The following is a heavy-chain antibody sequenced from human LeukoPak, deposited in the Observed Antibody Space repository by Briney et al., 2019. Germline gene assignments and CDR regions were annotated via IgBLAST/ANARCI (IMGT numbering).Heavy chain of an antibody. D-gene: IGHD3-16*01. V-gene: IGHV1-69-2*01. CDR1: GYTFTDYY. CDR2: VDPEDGET. Sequence: ASVKVSCKVSGYTFTDYYMHWVRQAPGKGREWMGLVDPEDGETIYAEKFQGRVTITADTSTDTAYVELSSLRSEDTAVYYCATGLMITFGEHHIDYWGQGTLATVSS. J-gene: IGHJ4*02. CDR3: ATGLMITFGEHHIDY.